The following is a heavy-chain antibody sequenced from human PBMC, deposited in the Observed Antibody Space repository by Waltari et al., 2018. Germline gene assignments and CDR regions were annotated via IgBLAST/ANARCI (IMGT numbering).Heavy chain of an antibody. CDR1: GYTFTSYD. J-gene: IGHJ4*02. Sequence: QVQLVQSGAEVKKPGASVKVSCKASGYTFTSYDINWVRQATGQGLEWMGWMNPNRGNTGYAQKVQGRVTMTRNTSISTAYMELSSLRSEDTAVYYCARGSGELGWYYFDYWGQGTLVTVSS. V-gene: IGHV1-8*01. D-gene: IGHD1-26*01. CDR2: MNPNRGNT. CDR3: ARGSGELGWYYFDY.